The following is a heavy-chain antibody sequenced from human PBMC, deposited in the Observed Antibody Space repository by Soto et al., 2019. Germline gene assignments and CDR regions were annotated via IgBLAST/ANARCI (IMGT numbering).Heavy chain of an antibody. D-gene: IGHD2-15*01. CDR3: ARDHVGGYCSGGSCYSGDYYYGMDV. CDR2: INSDGSST. Sequence: GGSLRLSCAASGFTFSSYWMHWVRQAPGKGLVWVSRINSDGSSTSYADSVKGRFTISRDNAKNTLYLQMNSLRAEDTAVYYCARDHVGGYCSGGSCYSGDYYYGMDVWGQGTTVTVSS. CDR1: GFTFSSYW. V-gene: IGHV3-74*01. J-gene: IGHJ6*02.